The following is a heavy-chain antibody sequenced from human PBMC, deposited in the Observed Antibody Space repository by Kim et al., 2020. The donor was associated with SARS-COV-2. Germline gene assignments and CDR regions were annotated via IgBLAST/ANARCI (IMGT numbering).Heavy chain of an antibody. V-gene: IGHV3-21*01. CDR2: ITSSSDHI. J-gene: IGHJ3*02. CDR1: EFTFSSNN. D-gene: IGHD3-3*01. Sequence: GGSLRLSCIVSEFTFSSNNMNWVRQAPGKGLEWVSSITSSSDHIYYADSVKGRFTISRDNTKNSLYLQMDSLRADDTAVYYCSRELGARSGVTGMSAFDIWGQGTMVTVSS. CDR3: SRELGARSGVTGMSAFDI.